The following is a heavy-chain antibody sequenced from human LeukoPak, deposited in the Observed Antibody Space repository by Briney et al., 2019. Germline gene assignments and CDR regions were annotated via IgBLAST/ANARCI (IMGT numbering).Heavy chain of an antibody. CDR1: GGSISSHY. V-gene: IGHV4-59*11. CDR3: ARGATTVTKGLDI. CDR2: ISSIGST. Sequence: SETLSLTCTVSGGSISSHYWSWIRQPPGKGLEWIGYISSIGSTNYNPSLKSRVTISVDTSKNQFSLKLTSVTAADTAVYFCARGATTVTKGLDIWGQGTMVTVSS. D-gene: IGHD4-17*01. J-gene: IGHJ3*02.